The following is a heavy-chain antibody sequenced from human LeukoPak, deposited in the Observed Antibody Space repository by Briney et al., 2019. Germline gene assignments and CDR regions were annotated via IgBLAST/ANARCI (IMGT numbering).Heavy chain of an antibody. J-gene: IGHJ4*02. CDR3: AKGYSYDMTYYFDY. CDR1: GFTFDDYA. V-gene: IGHV3-9*03. D-gene: IGHD5-18*01. CDR2: ISWNSGNI. Sequence: PGGSLRLSCAASGFTFDDYAMHWVRQAPGKGLEWVSGISWNSGNIGYADPVKGRFAIARASANNARYLQMNSLRAEDMALYYCAKGYSYDMTYYFDYWGQGTLVTVSS.